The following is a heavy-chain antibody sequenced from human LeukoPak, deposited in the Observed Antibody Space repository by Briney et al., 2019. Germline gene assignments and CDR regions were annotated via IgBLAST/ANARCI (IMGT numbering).Heavy chain of an antibody. CDR3: ARADYGDCR. Sequence: GGSLRLSCAASGFTFSSYWMYWVRQAPGKGLEWVANIKKDGSDKYYVDSVKGRFTISRDNSKNSLYLQMNSLRAEDTAVYYCARADYGDCRWGQGTLVTVSS. D-gene: IGHD4-17*01. J-gene: IGHJ4*02. CDR2: IKKDGSDK. CDR1: GFTFSSYW. V-gene: IGHV3-7*04.